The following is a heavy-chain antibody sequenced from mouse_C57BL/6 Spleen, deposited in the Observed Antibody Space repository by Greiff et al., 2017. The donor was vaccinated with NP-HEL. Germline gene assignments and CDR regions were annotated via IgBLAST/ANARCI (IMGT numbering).Heavy chain of an antibody. CDR3: ARVKNYGNSWFAY. D-gene: IGHD2-1*01. CDR1: GFTFSDYG. Sequence: EVKLVESGGGLVKPGGSLKLSCAASGFTFSDYGMHWVRQAPEKGLEWVAYISSGSSTIYYADTVKGRFTITRDNAKNTLFLQLTSLRSEDTAMYYCARVKNYGNSWFAYWGQGTLVTVSA. CDR2: ISSGSSTI. V-gene: IGHV5-17*01. J-gene: IGHJ3*01.